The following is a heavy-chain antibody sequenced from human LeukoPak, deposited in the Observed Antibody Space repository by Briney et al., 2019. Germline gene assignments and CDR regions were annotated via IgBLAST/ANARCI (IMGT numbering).Heavy chain of an antibody. Sequence: ASVKASCKASGYTFTGYYVHWVRQAPGQGLEWMGWINPNSGGTNYAQKFQGRVTMTRDTSISTAYMELSRLRSDDTAVYYCARDPEQAGSYYWYYFDYWGQGTLVTVSS. CDR1: GYTFTGYY. D-gene: IGHD3-10*01. CDR2: INPNSGGT. J-gene: IGHJ4*02. CDR3: ARDPEQAGSYYWYYFDY. V-gene: IGHV1-2*02.